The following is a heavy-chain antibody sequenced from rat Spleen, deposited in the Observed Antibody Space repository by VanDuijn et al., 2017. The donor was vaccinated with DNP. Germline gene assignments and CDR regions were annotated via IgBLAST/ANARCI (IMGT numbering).Heavy chain of an antibody. V-gene: IGHV5S13*01. J-gene: IGHJ2*01. CDR3: AGRPPPTRGPFDY. D-gene: IGHD1-4*01. CDR2: FSTIGDDT. CDR1: GFIFSDYN. Sequence: EVQLAESGGGLVQPGRSLKLSCVASGFIFSDYNMAWVRQAPKTGLEWFATFSTIGDDTFYRDSVKGRFTISRDNAKNTQYLQMDSLRSEDTATYYCAGRPPPTRGPFDYWGQGVTVTVSS.